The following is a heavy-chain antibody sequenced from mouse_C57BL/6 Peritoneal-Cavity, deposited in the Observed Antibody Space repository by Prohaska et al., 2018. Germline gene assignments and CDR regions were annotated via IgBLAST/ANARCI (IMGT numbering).Heavy chain of an antibody. CDR1: GYTFTTYG. CDR3: ARGFITTVVRFDY. CDR2: INTYSGVP. Sequence: QIQLVQSGPELKKPGETVKISCKASGYTFTTYGMSWVKQAPGKGLKWMGWINTYSGVPTYADDFKGRFAFSLETSASTAYLQMNNLKNEDTATYFCARGFITTVVRFDYWGQGTTLTVSS. J-gene: IGHJ2*01. V-gene: IGHV9-3*01. D-gene: IGHD1-1*01.